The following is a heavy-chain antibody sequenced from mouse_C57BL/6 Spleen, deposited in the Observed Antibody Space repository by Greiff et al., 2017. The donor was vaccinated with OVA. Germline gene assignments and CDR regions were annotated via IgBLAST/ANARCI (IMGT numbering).Heavy chain of an antibody. CDR1: GFNIKDYY. J-gene: IGHJ2*01. V-gene: IGHV14-1*01. CDR3: TKDYSEVYFDY. Sequence: EVKLMESGAELVRPGASVKLSCTASGFNIKDYYMHWVKQRPEQGLEWIGRIDPEDGDTEYAPKFQGKATMTADTSSNTAYLQLSSLTSEDTAVYYCTKDYSEVYFDYWGQGTTLTVSS. CDR2: IDPEDGDT. D-gene: IGHD1-1*01.